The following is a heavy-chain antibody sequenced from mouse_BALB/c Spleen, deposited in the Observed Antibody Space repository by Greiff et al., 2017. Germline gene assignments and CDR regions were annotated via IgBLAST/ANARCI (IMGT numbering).Heavy chain of an antibody. CDR1: GFSLTSYG. CDR2: IWAGGST. J-gene: IGHJ1*01. Sequence: VKVVESGPGLVAPSQSLSITCTVSGFSLTSYGVHWVRQPPGKGLEWLGVIWAGGSTNYNSALMSRLSISKDNSKSQVFLKMNSLQTDDTAMYYCARDEGNYGYFDVWGAGTTVTVSS. D-gene: IGHD2-1*01. V-gene: IGHV2-9*02. CDR3: ARDEGNYGYFDV.